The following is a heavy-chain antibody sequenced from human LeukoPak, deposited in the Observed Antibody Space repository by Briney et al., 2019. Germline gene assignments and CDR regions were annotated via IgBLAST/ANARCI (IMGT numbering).Heavy chain of an antibody. CDR3: ARDHTMRNWFDP. D-gene: IGHD3-3*01. CDR2: ISSSGSTI. J-gene: IGHJ5*02. V-gene: IGHV3-11*01. CDR1: GFTFRDYY. Sequence: PGGSLRLSCAASGFTFRDYYMSWIGQPPGKGREGVSYISSSGSTIYYADSVKGRFTISRDNAKNSLYLQMNSLRAEDTAVYYCARDHTMRNWFDPWGQGTLVTVSS.